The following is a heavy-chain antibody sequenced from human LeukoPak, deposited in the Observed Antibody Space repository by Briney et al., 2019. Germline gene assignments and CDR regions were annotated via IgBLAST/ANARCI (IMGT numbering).Heavy chain of an antibody. Sequence: SETLSLTCTVSGGSISSGGYYWSWIRQHPGKGLEWIGYIYYSGSTYYNPSLKSRVTISVDTSKNQFSLKLSSVTAADTAVYYCARSGALRYFDQLRGGYYFDYWAQGTLVTVSS. J-gene: IGHJ4*02. CDR3: ARSGALRYFDQLRGGYYFDY. CDR2: IYYSGST. V-gene: IGHV4-31*03. CDR1: GGSISSGGYY. D-gene: IGHD3-9*01.